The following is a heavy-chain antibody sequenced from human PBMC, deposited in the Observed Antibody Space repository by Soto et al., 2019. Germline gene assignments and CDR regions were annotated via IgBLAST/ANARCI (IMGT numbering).Heavy chain of an antibody. V-gene: IGHV1-18*01. Sequence: GASAKVSGKASGSTFTSYGLSWVRQAPGQGLEWMGWISDYNGNTNYAQKFQGRVSMTTDTSTNTAYMELRSLRSDDTAVYYCARGRTSRPYCCVMDVWGQGTTVTVSS. CDR2: ISDYNGNT. J-gene: IGHJ6*02. D-gene: IGHD6-13*01. CDR3: ARGRTSRPYCCVMDV. CDR1: GSTFTSYG.